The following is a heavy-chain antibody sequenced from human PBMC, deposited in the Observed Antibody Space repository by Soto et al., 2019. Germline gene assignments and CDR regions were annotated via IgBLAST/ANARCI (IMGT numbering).Heavy chain of an antibody. CDR3: ARESSNSVDYGMDV. CDR2: IYYSGST. J-gene: IGHJ6*02. Sequence: QVQLQESGPGLVKPSETLSLTCTVSGGSISTYYWSWIRQPPGKGLEWIGYIYYSGSTSYNPSLKSRVTISVDISKNQFSLKLSSVTAADTAVYYCARESSNSVDYGMDVWGQGTTVTVSS. D-gene: IGHD2-2*01. V-gene: IGHV4-59*01. CDR1: GGSISTYY.